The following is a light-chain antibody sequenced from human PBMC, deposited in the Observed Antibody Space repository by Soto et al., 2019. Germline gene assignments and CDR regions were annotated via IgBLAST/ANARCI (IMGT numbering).Light chain of an antibody. Sequence: QSALTQPPSASGTPGQRVTISCSGGNSNIGTYTVNWYQQLPGTAPKLLIYNNNERPSGVPDRFSGSKSGTSASLAISGLQSEDEADYYCAAWDDSLTGRVFGGGTQLTVL. CDR1: NSNIGTYT. V-gene: IGLV1-44*01. CDR2: NNN. J-gene: IGLJ7*01. CDR3: AAWDDSLTGRV.